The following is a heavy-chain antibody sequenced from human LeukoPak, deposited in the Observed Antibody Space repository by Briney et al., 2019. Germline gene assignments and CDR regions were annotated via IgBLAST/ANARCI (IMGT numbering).Heavy chain of an antibody. J-gene: IGHJ3*01. CDR2: IKSKTYGETT. Sequence: GGSLRLSCAASGITLTYDWMSWVRQAPGKGLEWVGRIKSKTYGETTDYAAPVKGRFTVSRDDSKNMVALQMNSLKTEDTALYYCTKERYCASTTCPGTFDLWGQGTMVTVSS. V-gene: IGHV3-15*01. CDR1: GITLTYDW. D-gene: IGHD2-2*01. CDR3: TKERYCASTTCPGTFDL.